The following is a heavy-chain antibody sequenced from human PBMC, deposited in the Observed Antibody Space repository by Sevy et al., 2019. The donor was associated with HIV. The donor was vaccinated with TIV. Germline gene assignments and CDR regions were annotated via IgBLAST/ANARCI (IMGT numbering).Heavy chain of an antibody. CDR3: ARDKESDSSGYQYYFDY. CDR2: ISYDGSNK. D-gene: IGHD3-22*01. Sequence: GGSLRLSCAASGFTFSSYAMHWVRQAPGKGLEWVAVISYDGSNKYYADSVKGRFTISRDNCKNTLYLQMNSLRAEDTAVYYCARDKESDSSGYQYYFDYWGQGTLVTVSS. J-gene: IGHJ4*02. CDR1: GFTFSSYA. V-gene: IGHV3-30*04.